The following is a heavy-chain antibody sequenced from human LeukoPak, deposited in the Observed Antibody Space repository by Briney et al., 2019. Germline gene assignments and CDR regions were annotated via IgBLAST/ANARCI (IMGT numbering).Heavy chain of an antibody. J-gene: IGHJ4*02. CDR3: ARESGRLVDF. D-gene: IGHD2-21*01. CDR2: ISSSGST. CDR1: GASTRTHF. Sequence: SETLSLTCTVPGASTRTHFWSWIRHHPETGLEWIGYISSSGSTSYNPSLGGRINMSIDTSKNQISLEVSSVTAADTAVYYCARESGRLVDFWGQGTPVTAS. V-gene: IGHV4-31*03.